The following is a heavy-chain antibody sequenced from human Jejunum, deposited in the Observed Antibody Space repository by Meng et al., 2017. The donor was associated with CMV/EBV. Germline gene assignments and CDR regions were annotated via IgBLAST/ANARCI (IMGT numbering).Heavy chain of an antibody. V-gene: IGHV3-33*01. J-gene: IGHJ4*02. Sequence: SCFTFSGYRLQGVRPPPGKGLGWVAVIWYDGSYKYYADSVKGRFSISRDNLKNTVYLQMNSLRADDTAVYYCARDDHSGSLVGFDYWGQGTLVTVSS. CDR2: IWYDGSYK. CDR3: ARDDHSGSLVGFDY. D-gene: IGHD1-26*01. CDR1: CFTFSGYR.